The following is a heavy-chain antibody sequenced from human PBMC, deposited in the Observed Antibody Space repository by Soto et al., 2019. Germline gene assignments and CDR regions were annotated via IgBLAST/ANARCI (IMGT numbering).Heavy chain of an antibody. J-gene: IGHJ6*04. CDR2: IDPSDSYT. CDR1: GYSFTSYW. CDR3: ARRRSSPYYYDMDG. V-gene: IGHV5-10-1*01. Sequence: GASLQISCKGSGYSFTSYWISWVRQMPGKGLEWMGRIDPSDSYTNYSPSFQGHVTISADKSISTAYLQWSSLKASDTAMYYCARRRSSPYYYDMDGWGEGAKVTVFS.